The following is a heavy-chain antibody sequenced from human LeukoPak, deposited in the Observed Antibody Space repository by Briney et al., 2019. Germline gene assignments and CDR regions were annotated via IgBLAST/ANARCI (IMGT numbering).Heavy chain of an antibody. CDR2: ISGSGSTT. V-gene: IGHV3-23*01. CDR3: ARPRLEYCSGGSCFDAFDI. CDR1: GFTFSSYA. D-gene: IGHD2-15*01. Sequence: GGSLRLSCAASGFTFSSYAMNWVRQAPGKGLEWVSAISGSGSTTYYTDSVKGRFTISRDNSKNTLFLQMNSLTAEDTAIYSCARPRLEYCSGGSCFDAFDIWGQGTMVTVSS. J-gene: IGHJ3*02.